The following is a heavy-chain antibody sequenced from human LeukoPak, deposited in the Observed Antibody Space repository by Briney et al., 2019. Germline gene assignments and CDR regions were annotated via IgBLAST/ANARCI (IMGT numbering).Heavy chain of an antibody. V-gene: IGHV4-38-2*02. CDR3: ARQRITMVRGAWSPRGKWFDP. J-gene: IGHJ5*02. CDR2: INHSGST. Sequence: PSETLSLTCTVSGYSISSGYYWGWIRQPPGKGLEWIGEINHSGSTNYNPSLKSRVTISVDTSKNQFSLKLSSVTAADTAVYYCARQRITMVRGAWSPRGKWFDPWGQGTLVTVSS. D-gene: IGHD3-10*01. CDR1: GYSISSGYY.